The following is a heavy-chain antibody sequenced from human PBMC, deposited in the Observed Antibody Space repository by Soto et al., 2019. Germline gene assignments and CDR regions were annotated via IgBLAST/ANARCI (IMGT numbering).Heavy chain of an antibody. J-gene: IGHJ4*02. CDR3: ARAPSHGWFQHFDY. D-gene: IGHD6-19*01. V-gene: IGHV5-51*01. CDR1: GYVFANYW. Sequence: GESLKISCEASGYVFANYWIGWVRQMPGKGLEWMGIIYPGDSDTRYSPSFQGHVTISVDKSISTAFLQWSSLEASDTAIYYCARAPSHGWFQHFDYWGQGTLVTAPQ. CDR2: IYPGDSDT.